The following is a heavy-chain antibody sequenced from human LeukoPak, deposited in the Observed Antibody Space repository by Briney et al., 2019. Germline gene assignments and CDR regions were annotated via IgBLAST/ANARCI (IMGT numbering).Heavy chain of an antibody. Sequence: SETLSLTCGVSGGSINSHYWSWIRQPPGKRLEWIGYIFNTGNTNYNPSLASRVTMSVDTSRAQSFLRLSPVTAADTAIYYCASRPADTTWYGVFDYWSQGTLVTVSS. V-gene: IGHV4-59*11. CDR1: GGSINSHY. CDR2: IFNTGNT. CDR3: ASRPADTTWYGVFDY. J-gene: IGHJ4*02. D-gene: IGHD3-10*01.